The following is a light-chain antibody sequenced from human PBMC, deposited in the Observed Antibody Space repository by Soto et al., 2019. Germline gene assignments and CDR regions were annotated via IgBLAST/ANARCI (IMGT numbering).Light chain of an antibody. CDR2: DAS. CDR1: RSISDW. CDR3: LQYSSHSWT. J-gene: IGKJ1*01. V-gene: IGKV1-5*01. Sequence: DNPLTQSPSSLSASVGDRVTITCRASRSISDWLAWYQQKPGKAPDLLIFDASNLKSGFSSRFSGSGSATEFPTTISRLQPDDVATYYCLQYSSHSWTFGQGTKVDIK.